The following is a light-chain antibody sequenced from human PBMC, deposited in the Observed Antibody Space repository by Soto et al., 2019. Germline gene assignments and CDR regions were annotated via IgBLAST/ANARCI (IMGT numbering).Light chain of an antibody. CDR2: AAS. CDR3: QQSYSSPRT. CDR1: HSSSSY. Sequence: DIQMTQSPSSLSASVGDRVSITCQASHSSSSYLNWYQQKPGKAPKLLIYAASILDSGVPSRFSGSGSGTDFTLTISSLQPEDFASYYCQQSYSSPRTFGQGTKVDIK. V-gene: IGKV1-39*01. J-gene: IGKJ1*01.